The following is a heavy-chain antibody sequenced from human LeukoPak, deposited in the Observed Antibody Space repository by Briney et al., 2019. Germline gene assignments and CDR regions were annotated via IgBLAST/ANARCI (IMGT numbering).Heavy chain of an antibody. V-gene: IGHV3-7*01. Sequence: PGGSLRLSCAASGFTFTNYWMSWVRQAPGEGLELVANIKQDRSEKYYVDSVKGRFTISRDNAKNLLYLQMNSLRAEDTAVYYCARDGDSSSWFWGGDAFDVWGQGTMVTVSS. J-gene: IGHJ3*01. D-gene: IGHD6-13*01. CDR1: GFTFTNYW. CDR2: IKQDRSEK. CDR3: ARDGDSSSWFWGGDAFDV.